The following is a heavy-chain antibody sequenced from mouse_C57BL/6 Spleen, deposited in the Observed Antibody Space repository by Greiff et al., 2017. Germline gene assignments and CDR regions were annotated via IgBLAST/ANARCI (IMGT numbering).Heavy chain of an antibody. D-gene: IGHD1-1*01. J-gene: IGHJ2*01. V-gene: IGHV14-4*01. CDR3: TTRTLFITTYFDY. CDR1: GFNIKDDY. Sequence: EVQLQQSGAELVRPGASVKLSCTASGFNIKDDYMHWVKQRPEQGLEWIGWIDPENGDTEYASKFQGKATITADTSSNTAYLQLSSLTSEDTAVYYCTTRTLFITTYFDYWGQGTTLTVSS. CDR2: IDPENGDT.